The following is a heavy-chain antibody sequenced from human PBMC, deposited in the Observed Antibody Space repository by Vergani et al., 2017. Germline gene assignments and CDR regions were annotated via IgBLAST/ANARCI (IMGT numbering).Heavy chain of an antibody. CDR3: ANSVIAGNVGVAYFGMDV. J-gene: IGHJ6*02. CDR2: IRYHGSSE. CDR1: GFTLNTYG. Sequence: QVQILESGGGVVQPGGSLRLSCTLSGFTLNTYGIHWVRQAPGKGLEWVSFIRYHGSSEYYGDSLKGRFTISRDKSQNTVNLQMNSLRTEDTAVYFCANSVIAGNVGVAYFGMDVWGRGTTVTVSS. D-gene: IGHD2/OR15-2a*01. V-gene: IGHV3-30*02.